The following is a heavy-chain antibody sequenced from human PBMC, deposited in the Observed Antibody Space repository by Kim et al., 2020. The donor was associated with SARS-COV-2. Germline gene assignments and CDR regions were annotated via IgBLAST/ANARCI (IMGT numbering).Heavy chain of an antibody. J-gene: IGHJ4*02. CDR3: ARESGGHYFDY. V-gene: IGHV3-33*01. CDR1: GFTFSSYG. Sequence: GGSLRLSCAASGFTFSSYGMHWVRQAPGKGLEWVAVIWYDGSNKYYADSVKGQFTISRDNSKNTLYLQMNSLRAEDTAVYYCARESGGHYFDYWGQGTLVTVSS. D-gene: IGHD1-26*01. CDR2: IWYDGSNK.